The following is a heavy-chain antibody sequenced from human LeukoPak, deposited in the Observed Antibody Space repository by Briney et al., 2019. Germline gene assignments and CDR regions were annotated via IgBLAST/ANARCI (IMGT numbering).Heavy chain of an antibody. D-gene: IGHD4-11*01. CDR2: IYYSGST. J-gene: IGHJ4*02. V-gene: IGHV4-31*03. CDR1: GGSISSGGYY. CDR3: ARHLSKYSNYDLFDY. Sequence: SETLSLTCTVSGGSISSGGYYWSWIRQHPGKGLEWIGYIYYSGSTYYNPSLKSRVTISVDTSKNQFSLKLSSVTAADTAVYYCARHLSKYSNYDLFDYWGQGTLVTVSS.